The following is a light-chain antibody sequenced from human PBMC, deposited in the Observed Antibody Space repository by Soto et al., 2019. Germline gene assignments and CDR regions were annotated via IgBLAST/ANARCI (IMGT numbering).Light chain of an antibody. J-gene: IGKJ2*01. Sequence: EIVLTQSPGTLSLSPGERATLSCRASQSVRSSYLAWYQQKPGQAPRLLIYGASSRATGIPDRFSGSGSGTDFTLTISRLESEDFAVYYCHQYGSLYTFGQVTKLAIK. CDR2: GAS. CDR3: HQYGSLYT. CDR1: QSVRSSY. V-gene: IGKV3-20*01.